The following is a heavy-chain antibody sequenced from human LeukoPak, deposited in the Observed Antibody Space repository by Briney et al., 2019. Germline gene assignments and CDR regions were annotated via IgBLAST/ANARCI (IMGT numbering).Heavy chain of an antibody. V-gene: IGHV1-8*01. CDR1: GYTFTSYD. Sequence: ASVKVSCKASGYTFTSYDINWVRQATGQGLEWMGWMNPNSGNTGYAQKFQGRVTMTRNTSISTAYMELSSLRSEDTAVYYCARVGIAARQASRGDWFDPWGQGTLVTVSS. CDR3: ARVGIAARQASRGDWFDP. J-gene: IGHJ5*02. D-gene: IGHD6-6*01. CDR2: MNPNSGNT.